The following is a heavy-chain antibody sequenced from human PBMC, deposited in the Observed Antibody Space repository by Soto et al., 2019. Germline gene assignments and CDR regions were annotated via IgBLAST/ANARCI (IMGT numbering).Heavy chain of an antibody. D-gene: IGHD2-15*01. Sequence: EVQLVESGGGLVQPGRSLRLSCTASGFTFGDYAMSWFRQAPGKGLEWVGFIRSNAYGGTTEYAEAVKGRFTISRDDYNSIAYVQMNSLKTEDIAVYDCTRDRRQIVRAFDIWGQGKMVTVPS. CDR1: GFTFGDYA. CDR3: TRDRRQIVRAFDI. CDR2: IRSNAYGGTT. J-gene: IGHJ3*02. V-gene: IGHV3-49*03.